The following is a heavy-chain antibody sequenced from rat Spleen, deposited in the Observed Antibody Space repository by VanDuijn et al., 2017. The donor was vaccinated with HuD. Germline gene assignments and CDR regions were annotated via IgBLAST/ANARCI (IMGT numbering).Heavy chain of an antibody. Sequence: QVQLKESGPGLVQPSQTLSLTCTVSGFSLNRYHVSWVRQPPGKGLEWMGVMWTGGSTAYNSLHKSRLSISRDISKSQVFLEMTSLQTEDTATYYCARDAGILRYWGQGVMVTVSS. D-gene: IGHD4-3*01. V-gene: IGHV2-43*01. CDR1: GFSLNRYH. J-gene: IGHJ2*01. CDR3: ARDAGILRY. CDR2: MWTGGST.